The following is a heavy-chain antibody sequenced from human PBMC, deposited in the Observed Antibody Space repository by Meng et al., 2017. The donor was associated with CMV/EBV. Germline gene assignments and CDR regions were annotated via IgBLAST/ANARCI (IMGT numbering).Heavy chain of an antibody. CDR3: ASLYCGGDCPIEFEGQFDY. D-gene: IGHD2-21*01. CDR2: IIPILGIA. CDR1: GGTFSSYT. V-gene: IGHV1-69*02. Sequence: SVKVSCKASGGTFSSYTISWVRQAPGQGLEWMGRIIPILGIANYAQKFQGRVTITADKSTSTAYMEPSSLRSEDTAVYYCASLYCGGDCPIEFEGQFDYWGQGTLVTVSS. J-gene: IGHJ4*02.